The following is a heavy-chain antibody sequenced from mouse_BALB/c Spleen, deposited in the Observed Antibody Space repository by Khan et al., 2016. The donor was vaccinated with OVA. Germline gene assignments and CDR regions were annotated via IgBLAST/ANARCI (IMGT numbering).Heavy chain of an antibody. Sequence: QVQLKESGPGLVAPSQSLSITCTVSGFSLTSYGVHWVRQPPGKGLEWLVVIWSDGFTTYNSTLKSRLSINRDNSKSQVFLKMNSLQTDDTAMYXCVRGIYYFGSRYMDYWGQGTSVTVSS. CDR1: GFSLTSYG. CDR3: VRGIYYFGSRYMDY. D-gene: IGHD1-1*01. CDR2: IWSDGFT. V-gene: IGHV2-6*02. J-gene: IGHJ4*01.